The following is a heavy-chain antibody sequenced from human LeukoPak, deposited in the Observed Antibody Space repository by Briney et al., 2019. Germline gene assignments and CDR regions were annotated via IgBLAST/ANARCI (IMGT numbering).Heavy chain of an antibody. CDR3: AKRGGGVSNFDY. CDR1: GFTFSKYA. J-gene: IGHJ4*02. Sequence: PGGSLRLSCAASGFTFSKYAMTWVRQAPGKGLEWVSGISGSGASTYYADSVEGRFTVSRDNFNNTLYLQMNRLRAEDTAAYYCAKRGGGVSNFDYWGQGTLVTVSS. V-gene: IGHV3-23*01. CDR2: ISGSGAST. D-gene: IGHD3-16*01.